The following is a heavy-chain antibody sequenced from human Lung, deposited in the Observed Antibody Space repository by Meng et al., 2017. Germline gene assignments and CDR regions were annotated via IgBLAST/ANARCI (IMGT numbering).Heavy chain of an antibody. CDR1: GFTFSTYS. CDR3: ARGVDITVTKYHFDY. J-gene: IGHJ4*02. Sequence: EVQLVESGGGLVKPGGSLSLSCAASGFTFSTYSKNWVRQAPGKGLEWVSSINSGSNYIYYAHSVKGRFTISRDSAKNSVYLQMNSLRAEDTAVYYCARGVDITVTKYHFDYWGQGILVTVSS. D-gene: IGHD4-17*01. V-gene: IGHV3-21*01. CDR2: INSGSNYI.